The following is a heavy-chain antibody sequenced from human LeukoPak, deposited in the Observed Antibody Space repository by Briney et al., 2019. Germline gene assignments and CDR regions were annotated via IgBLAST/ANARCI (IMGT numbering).Heavy chain of an antibody. CDR3: AKDQYGSGSYYSPNWFDP. J-gene: IGHJ5*02. V-gene: IGHV3-23*01. D-gene: IGHD3-10*01. CDR2: ISGSGGST. CDR1: GFTFSSYA. Sequence: GGSLRLSCAASGFTFSSYAMSWVRQAPGKGLEWVSAISGSGGSTYYADPVKGRFTISRDNSKNTLYLQMNSLRAEDTAVYYCAKDQYGSGSYYSPNWFDPWGQGTLVTVSS.